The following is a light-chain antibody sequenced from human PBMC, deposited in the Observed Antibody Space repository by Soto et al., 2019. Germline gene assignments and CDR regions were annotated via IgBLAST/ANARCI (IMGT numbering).Light chain of an antibody. V-gene: IGKV3-20*01. J-gene: IGKJ1*01. CDR1: QSVSSY. CDR2: GAS. CDR3: QQYGSSPKT. Sequence: EIVLTQSPATLSLSPGERATLSCRASQSVSSYLAWYQQKPGQAPRLLIYGASSRATGIPGRFSGSGSGTDFTLTINRLEPEDFAVYYCQQYGSSPKTFGQGTKVDIK.